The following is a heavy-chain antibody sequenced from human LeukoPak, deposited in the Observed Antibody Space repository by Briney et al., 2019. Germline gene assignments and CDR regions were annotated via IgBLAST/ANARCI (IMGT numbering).Heavy chain of an antibody. CDR1: GFTFSSYW. D-gene: IGHD1-26*01. CDR3: ARVDSGSYYYYGMDV. Sequence: GGSLRLSCAASGFTFSSYWMSWVRQAPGKGLEWVANIKQDGSEKYYVDSVKGRFTISRDNAKSSLYLQMNSLRAEDTAVYYCARVDSGSYYYYGMDVWGQGTTVTVSS. J-gene: IGHJ6*02. CDR2: IKQDGSEK. V-gene: IGHV3-7*04.